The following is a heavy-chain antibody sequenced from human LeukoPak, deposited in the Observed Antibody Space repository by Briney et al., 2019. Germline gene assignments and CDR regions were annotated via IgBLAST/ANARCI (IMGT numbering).Heavy chain of an antibody. J-gene: IGHJ4*02. Sequence: VASVKVSCKASGYTFTSYDINWVRQATGQGLEWMGWMNPNSGNTGYAQKFQGRVTITRNTSISTAYMELSSLRSEDTAVYYCARGGASGGSLDYWGQGTLVTVSS. V-gene: IGHV1-8*03. CDR1: GYTFTSYD. CDR2: MNPNSGNT. D-gene: IGHD3-10*01. CDR3: ARGGASGGSLDY.